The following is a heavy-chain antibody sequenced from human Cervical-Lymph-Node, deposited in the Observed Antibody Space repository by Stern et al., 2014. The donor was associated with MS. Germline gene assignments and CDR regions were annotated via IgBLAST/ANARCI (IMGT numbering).Heavy chain of an antibody. CDR1: GGSLTSKY. Sequence: LQLQESGPGLVKPSETVSLTCTVSGGSLTSKYWNLIRQPPGKGLEWIGYISSDGNTNYNPSLKNRVTISLDTSTNQFSLSLTSVTAADTAVYYCARVTGRGTRQNWFDSWGQGTLLTVSS. V-gene: IGHV4-59*01. J-gene: IGHJ5*01. CDR3: ARVTGRGTRQNWFDS. D-gene: IGHD1-26*01. CDR2: ISSDGNT.